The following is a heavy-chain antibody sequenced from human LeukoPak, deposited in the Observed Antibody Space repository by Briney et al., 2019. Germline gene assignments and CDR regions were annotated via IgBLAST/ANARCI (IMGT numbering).Heavy chain of an antibody. Sequence: ASVKVSCKASGYAFTSYYMHWVRQAPGQGLEWMGIINPSGGSTSYAQKFQGRVTMTRDTSTSTVYMELSSLRSEDTAVYYCARTSGDYYDSRYWGQGTLVTVSS. J-gene: IGHJ4*02. D-gene: IGHD3-22*01. CDR3: ARTSGDYYDSRY. V-gene: IGHV1-46*01. CDR2: INPSGGST. CDR1: GYAFTSYY.